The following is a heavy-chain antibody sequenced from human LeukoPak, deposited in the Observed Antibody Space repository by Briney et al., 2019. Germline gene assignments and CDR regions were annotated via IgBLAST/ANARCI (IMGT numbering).Heavy chain of an antibody. J-gene: IGHJ5*02. CDR3: ARGENYLPEDWFDH. D-gene: IGHD3-10*01. CDR2: ICYSGST. Sequence: SETLSITCTVSGDSISSSSYCWGWIRQPPGKGLEWIGSICYSGSTFYNPSLKSRVTLSVDTSKNQFSLKLSSVTAADTAVYYCARGENYLPEDWFDHWGQGTLVTVSS. V-gene: IGHV4-39*01. CDR1: GDSISSSSYC.